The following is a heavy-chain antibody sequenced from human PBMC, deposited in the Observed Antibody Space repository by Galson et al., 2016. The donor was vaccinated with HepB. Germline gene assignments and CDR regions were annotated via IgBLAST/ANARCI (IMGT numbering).Heavy chain of an antibody. V-gene: IGHV3-53*01. Sequence: SLRLSCAASGFIVSTNYMSWVRQAPGKGLEWVSVIYSGGSKYYADSVKGRFTISRDNSKNTLYLQMNSLRAEDTAVYFCASHAPYYCGSRRYPGTFDYWGQGTLVTVSS. CDR2: IYSGGSK. D-gene: IGHD3-10*01. CDR1: GFIVSTNY. CDR3: ASHAPYYCGSRRYPGTFDY. J-gene: IGHJ4*02.